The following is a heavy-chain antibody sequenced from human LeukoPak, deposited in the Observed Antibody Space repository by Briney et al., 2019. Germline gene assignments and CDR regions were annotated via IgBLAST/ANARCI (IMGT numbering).Heavy chain of an antibody. V-gene: IGHV7-4-1*02. CDR1: GYTFTSYA. CDR3: ARDFFGYLFATARNWFDP. CDR2: INTNTGNP. Sequence: ASVKVSCKASGYTFTSYAMNRVRQAPGQGLEWMGWINTNTGNPTYAQGFTGRFVFSLDTSVSPAYLQISSLRAEDTAVYYCARDFFGYLFATARNWFDPWGQGTLVTVSS. J-gene: IGHJ5*02. D-gene: IGHD3-3*01.